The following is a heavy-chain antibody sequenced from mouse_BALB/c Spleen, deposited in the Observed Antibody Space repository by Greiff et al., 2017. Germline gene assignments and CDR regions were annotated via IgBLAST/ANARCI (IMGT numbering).Heavy chain of an antibody. J-gene: IGHJ2*01. CDR1: GFTFTDYY. D-gene: IGHD4-1*01. CDR2: IRNKANGYTT. CDR3: ARDPPGDYFDY. Sequence: DVHLVESGGGLVQPGGSLRLSCATSGFTFTDYYMSWVRQPPGKALEWLGFIRNKANGYTTEYSASVKGWFTISRDNSQSILYLQMNTLRAEDSATYYCARDPPGDYFDYWGQGTTLTVSS. V-gene: IGHV7-3*02.